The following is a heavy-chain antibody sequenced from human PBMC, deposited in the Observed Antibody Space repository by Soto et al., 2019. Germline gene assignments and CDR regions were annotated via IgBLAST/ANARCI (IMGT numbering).Heavy chain of an antibody. D-gene: IGHD3-9*01. J-gene: IGHJ5*02. CDR3: ARRYYDMVGQNWFDP. CDR1: GGSISSGGYY. V-gene: IGHV4-31*03. CDR2: IYYSGST. Sequence: QVQLQESGPGLVKPSQTLSLTCTVSGGSISSGGYYWSWIRQHPGKGLEWIGYIYYSGSTYYNPSLKIRVTISVDTSKNQFSLKLSSVTAADTAVYYCARRYYDMVGQNWFDPWGQGTLVTVSS.